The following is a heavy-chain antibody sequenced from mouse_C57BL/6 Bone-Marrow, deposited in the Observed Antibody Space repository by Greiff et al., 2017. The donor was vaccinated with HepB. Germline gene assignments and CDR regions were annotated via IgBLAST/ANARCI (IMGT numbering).Heavy chain of an antibody. D-gene: IGHD2-3*01. J-gene: IGHJ3*01. CDR3: AMDDGYPACFAY. V-gene: IGHV1-74*01. CDR2: IHPSDSDT. CDR1: GYTFTSYW. Sequence: QVQLQQPGAELVKPGASVKVSCKASGYTFTSYWMHWVKQRPGQGLEWIGRIHPSDSDTNYNQKFKGKATLTVDKSSSTAYMQLSSLTSEDSAVYYCAMDDGYPACFAYWGQGTLVTVSA.